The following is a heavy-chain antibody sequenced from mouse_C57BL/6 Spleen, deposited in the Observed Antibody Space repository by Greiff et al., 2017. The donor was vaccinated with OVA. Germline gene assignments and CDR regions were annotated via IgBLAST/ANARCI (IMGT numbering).Heavy chain of an antibody. D-gene: IGHD1-1*01. J-gene: IGHJ4*01. CDR3: ANYYGSSYNAMDY. CDR2: IYPRSGNT. CDR1: GYTFTSYG. V-gene: IGHV1-81*01. Sequence: VQVVESGAELARPGASVKLSCKASGYTFTSYGISWVKQRTGQGLEWIGEIYPRSGNTYYNEKFKGKATLTADKSSSTAYMELRSLTSEDSAVYFCANYYGSSYNAMDYWGQGTSVTVSS.